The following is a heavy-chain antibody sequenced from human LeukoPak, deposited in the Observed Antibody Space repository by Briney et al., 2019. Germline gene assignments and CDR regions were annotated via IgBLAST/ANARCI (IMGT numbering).Heavy chain of an antibody. J-gene: IGHJ4*02. CDR3: ASSSGGKPGRIDY. CDR2: IYYSGSI. CDR1: GGSISSSNW. Sequence: PSETLSLTCTVSGGSISSSNWWGWIRQPPGKGLEWIGYIYYSGSIYYNPSLKSRVTMSVDTSKNQFSLKLSSVTAVDTAVYYCASSSGGKPGRIDYWGQGTLVTVSS. V-gene: IGHV4-28*05. D-gene: IGHD6-19*01.